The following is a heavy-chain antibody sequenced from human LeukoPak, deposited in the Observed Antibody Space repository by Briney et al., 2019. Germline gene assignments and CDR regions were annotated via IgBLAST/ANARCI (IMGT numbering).Heavy chain of an antibody. J-gene: IGHJ4*02. CDR3: ARGGLFRPTPYYFDY. CDR1: EFTFSSYS. CDR2: ISSSSTYI. D-gene: IGHD3-10*01. V-gene: IGHV3-21*04. Sequence: GGSLRLSCAASEFTFSSYSMNWVRQTPGKGLEWVSSISSSSTYIYYADSVKGRFTISRDNSKNTLYLQMNSLRAEDTAVYYCARGGLFRPTPYYFDYWGQGTLVTVSS.